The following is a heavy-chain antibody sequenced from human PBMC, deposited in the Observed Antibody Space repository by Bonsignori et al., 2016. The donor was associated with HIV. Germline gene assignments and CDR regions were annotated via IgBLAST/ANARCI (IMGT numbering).Heavy chain of an antibody. CDR2: IRSKAYGGTT. Sequence: WIRQPPGKGLEWVGFIRSKAYGGTTEYAASVKGRFTISRDDSKSIAYLQMNSLKTEDTAVYYCTRGVSGWIPFYYYYYMVVWGKGTTVTVSS. D-gene: IGHD6-19*01. V-gene: IGHV3-49*02. J-gene: IGHJ6*03. CDR3: TRGVSGWIPFYYYYYMVV.